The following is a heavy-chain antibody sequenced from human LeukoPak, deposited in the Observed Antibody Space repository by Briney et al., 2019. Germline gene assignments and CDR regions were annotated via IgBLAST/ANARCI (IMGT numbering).Heavy chain of an antibody. D-gene: IGHD3-3*01. Sequence: PGGSLRLSCAASGFTFSDHYMDWVRQAPGKGLEWVGRSRNKANSYTTEYAASVKGRFTISRDESKNSLYLQMNSLITEDTDVYYCVRLRSDYYGDYWGQGTLLTVSS. CDR2: SRNKANSYTT. J-gene: IGHJ4*02. V-gene: IGHV3-72*01. CDR1: GFTFSDHY. CDR3: VRLRSDYYGDY.